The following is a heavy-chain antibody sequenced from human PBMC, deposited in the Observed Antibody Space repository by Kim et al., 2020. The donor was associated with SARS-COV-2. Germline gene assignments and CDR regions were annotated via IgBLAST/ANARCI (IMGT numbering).Heavy chain of an antibody. CDR1: GFTFSSYA. Sequence: GGSLRLSCAASGFTFSSYAMHWVRQAPGKGLEWVAVISYDGSNKYYADSVKGRFTISRDNSKNTLYLQMNSLRAEDTAVYYCAARGYSYGGGSYHRTYYFDYWGQGTLVTVSS. D-gene: IGHD5-18*01. J-gene: IGHJ4*02. V-gene: IGHV3-30*04. CDR3: AARGYSYGGGSYHRTYYFDY. CDR2: ISYDGSNK.